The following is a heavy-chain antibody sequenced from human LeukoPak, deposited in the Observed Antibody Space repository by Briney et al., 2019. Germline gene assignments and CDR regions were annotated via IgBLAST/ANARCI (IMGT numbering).Heavy chain of an antibody. D-gene: IGHD3-10*01. V-gene: IGHV1-18*04. Sequence: EASVKVSCKASGYTFTGYYMHWVRQAPGQGLEWMGWISAYNGNTNYAQKLQGRVTMTTDTSTSTAYMELRSLRSDDTAVYYCARSRDYGSGSYMRAFDIWGQGTMVTVSS. CDR2: ISAYNGNT. CDR1: GYTFTGYY. CDR3: ARSRDYGSGSYMRAFDI. J-gene: IGHJ3*02.